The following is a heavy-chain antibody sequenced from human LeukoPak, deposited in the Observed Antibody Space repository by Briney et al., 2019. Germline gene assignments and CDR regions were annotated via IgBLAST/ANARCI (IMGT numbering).Heavy chain of an antibody. CDR3: ASHLYDSSGRGAFEI. D-gene: IGHD3-22*01. CDR1: GGTFNTYA. J-gene: IGHJ3*02. Sequence: GASVKVSCKASGGTFNTYAISWVRQAPGQGLEWMGGIIPVFGTANYAQKFQGRVTFTAEKSASTAHMELSSLRSEDTAVYYCASHLYDSSGRGAFEIWGQGTMVIVSS. V-gene: IGHV1-69*06. CDR2: IIPVFGTA.